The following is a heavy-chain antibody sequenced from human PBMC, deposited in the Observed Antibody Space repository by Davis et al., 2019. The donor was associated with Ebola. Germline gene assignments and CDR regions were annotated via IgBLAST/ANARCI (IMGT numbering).Heavy chain of an antibody. V-gene: IGHV3-33*01. Sequence: GGSLRLSCAASGFTLSGYGLHWVRQPPGKGLEWVAVIWYDGRNQYYADSVKGRFTISRDNSKNTLYLQMNSLKAEDKAVYYCVRDTYYYYNTMDVWGKGTAVTVSS. J-gene: IGHJ6*04. CDR3: VRDTYYYYNTMDV. CDR2: IWYDGRNQ. CDR1: GFTLSGYG.